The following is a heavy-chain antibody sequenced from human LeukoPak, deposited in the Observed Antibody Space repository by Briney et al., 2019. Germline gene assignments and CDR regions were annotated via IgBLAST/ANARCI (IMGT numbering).Heavy chain of an antibody. D-gene: IGHD2-15*01. J-gene: IGHJ6*02. V-gene: IGHV1-8*01. Sequence: GASVKVSCKASGYTFTSYDINWVRQATGQGLEWMGWMNPNSGNTGYAQKFQGRVTMTRNTSISTAYMELSSLRSVDTAVYYCARAVRSGAYYYYYGMDVWGQGTTVTVSS. CDR1: GYTFTSYD. CDR3: ARAVRSGAYYYYYGMDV. CDR2: MNPNSGNT.